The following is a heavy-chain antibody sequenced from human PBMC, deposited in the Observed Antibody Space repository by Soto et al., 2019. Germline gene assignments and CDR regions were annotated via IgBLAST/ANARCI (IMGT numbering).Heavy chain of an antibody. J-gene: IGHJ5*02. CDR2: ISSSSSTI. V-gene: IGHV3-48*01. D-gene: IGHD1-26*01. Sequence: EVQLVESGGGLVQPGGSLRLSCAASGFTFSSYSMNWVRQAPGKGLEWVSYISSSSSTIYYAATVKGRLTISRDNAKNSLYLQMNSPRAEDTAVYYCAREEGLLNWSDPWGQGTLVTVSS. CDR3: AREEGLLNWSDP. CDR1: GFTFSSYS.